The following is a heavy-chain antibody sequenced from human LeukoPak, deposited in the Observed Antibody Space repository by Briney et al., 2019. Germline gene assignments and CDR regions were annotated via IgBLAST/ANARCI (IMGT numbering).Heavy chain of an antibody. V-gene: IGHV4-39*07. D-gene: IGHD6-6*01. CDR3: QLGTYSSSFDY. CDR2: IYYSGST. J-gene: IGHJ4*02. CDR1: ACSSSSSSYY. Sequence: SETLSLTCTVSACSSSSSSYYWGWIRQPPGKGLEWNGSIYYSGSTYYNPSLKSRVTISVDTSKNQFSLKLSSVSAEDTAVYYCQLGTYSSSFDYWGQGTLVTVSS.